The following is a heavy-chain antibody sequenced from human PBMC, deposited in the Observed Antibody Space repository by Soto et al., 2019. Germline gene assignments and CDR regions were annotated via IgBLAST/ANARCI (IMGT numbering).Heavy chain of an antibody. V-gene: IGHV4-39*01. D-gene: IGHD3-22*01. Sequence: QLQESGPGLMKPSETLSLTCTVSGGSFTSTNYFWGWIRQPPGKGLEWIGYMYYNGNTFYSPSLKSRVTMSVDTSKRQFSLDLSSVTAADTAMYYCARLQIYDSRAAPTPIFHPWGLGAMVTVSS. CDR1: GGSFTSTNYF. CDR2: MYYNGNT. J-gene: IGHJ1*01. CDR3: ARLQIYDSRAAPTPIFHP.